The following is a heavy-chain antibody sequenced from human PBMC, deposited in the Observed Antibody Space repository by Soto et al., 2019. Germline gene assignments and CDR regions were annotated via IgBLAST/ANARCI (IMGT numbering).Heavy chain of an antibody. CDR3: ADKCQEDWPLDY. J-gene: IGHJ4*02. CDR1: GFSLSTSGVG. D-gene: IGHD3-9*01. V-gene: IGHV2-5*02. CDR2: IYWDDSK. Sequence: QITLKESGPTLVRPTQTLTLTCAFSGFSLSTSGVGVGWIRQPPGKALEWLAVIYWDDSKHYSPSLRSRLTITKDTSKNQVVLTMTNMDPMDAGTYYCADKCQEDWPLDYWGQGTLVTVSS.